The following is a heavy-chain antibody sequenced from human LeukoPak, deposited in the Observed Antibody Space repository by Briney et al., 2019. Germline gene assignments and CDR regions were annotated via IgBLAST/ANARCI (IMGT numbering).Heavy chain of an antibody. CDR2: IIPIFGTA. CDR3: ARHPPLWAENNNWFDP. J-gene: IGHJ5*02. V-gene: IGHV1-69*13. Sequence: ASVKVSCKASGGTFSSYAISWVRQAPGQGLEWMGGIIPIFGTANYAQKFQGRVTITADESTSTAYMELSSLRSEDTAVYYCARHPPLWAENNNWFDPWGQGTLVTVPS. D-gene: IGHD2/OR15-2a*01. CDR1: GGTFSSYA.